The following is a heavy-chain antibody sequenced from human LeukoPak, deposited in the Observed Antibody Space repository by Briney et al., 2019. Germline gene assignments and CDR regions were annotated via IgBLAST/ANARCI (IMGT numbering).Heavy chain of an antibody. CDR3: ARQVSPSYCGGDCYIDY. J-gene: IGHJ4*02. CDR2: IYYSGST. CDR1: GGSISSYY. V-gene: IGHV4-59*08. D-gene: IGHD2-21*02. Sequence: SETLSLTCTVSGGSISSYYWSWIRQPPGEGLEWIGYIYYSGSTNCNPSLKSRVTISVDTSKNQFSLKLSSVTAADTAVYYCARQVSPSYCGGDCYIDYWGQGTLVTVSS.